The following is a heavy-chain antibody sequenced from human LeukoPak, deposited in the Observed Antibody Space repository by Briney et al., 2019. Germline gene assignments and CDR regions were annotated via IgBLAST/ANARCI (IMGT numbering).Heavy chain of an antibody. D-gene: IGHD6-13*01. V-gene: IGHV4-59*08. Sequence: SETLSLTCTVSRGSISSYYWSWIRQPPGKGLEWIGYIHNSGSTKYNPSLRSRVTISVDTSKNQFSLKLSSVTAADTAVYYCVRHVYSSTWYISYYGIDVWGQGTTVTVSS. J-gene: IGHJ6*02. CDR1: RGSISSYY. CDR3: VRHVYSSTWYISYYGIDV. CDR2: IHNSGST.